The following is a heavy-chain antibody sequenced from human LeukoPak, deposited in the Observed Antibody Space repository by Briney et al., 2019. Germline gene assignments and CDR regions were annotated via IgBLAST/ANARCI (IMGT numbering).Heavy chain of an antibody. Sequence: GGSLRLSCAASGFTLSSNYMSWVRQAPGKGLEWVSVIYSGGSTYYADSVKGRFTISRDNSKNTLYLQMNSLRAEDTAVYYCARVRGSYFPVFDYWGQGTLVTVSS. CDR1: GFTLSSNY. CDR3: ARVRGSYFPVFDY. V-gene: IGHV3-66*01. J-gene: IGHJ4*02. CDR2: IYSGGST. D-gene: IGHD1-26*01.